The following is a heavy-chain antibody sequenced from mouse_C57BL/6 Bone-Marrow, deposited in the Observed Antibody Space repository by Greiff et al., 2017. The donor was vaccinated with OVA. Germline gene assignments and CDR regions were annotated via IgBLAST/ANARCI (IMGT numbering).Heavy chain of an antibody. J-gene: IGHJ2*01. CDR2: ISSGGSYT. CDR3: ARMVYYFDY. CDR1: GFTFSSYG. Sequence: EVQVVESGGDLVKPGGSLKLSCAASGFTFSSYGMSWVRQTPDKRLEWVATISSGGSYTYYPDSVKVRFTISRDNAKNTLYLQMSSLKSEDTAMYYCARMVYYFDYWGQGTTLTVSS. D-gene: IGHD1-1*02. V-gene: IGHV5-6*01.